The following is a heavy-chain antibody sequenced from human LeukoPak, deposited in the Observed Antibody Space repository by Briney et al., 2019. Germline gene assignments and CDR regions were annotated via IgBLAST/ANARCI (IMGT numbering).Heavy chain of an antibody. D-gene: IGHD5-12*01. Sequence: PGGSLRLSCAASVFTFRDYAMSWVRQAPGKGLEWVSVISGSDGSTHYADSVKGGFTISRDNSKTTLYLHMNSLRAEDTAVYYCARESSRYSGYDHFDYWGQGTLVTVSS. CDR2: ISGSDGST. J-gene: IGHJ4*02. CDR3: ARESSRYSGYDHFDY. V-gene: IGHV3-23*01. CDR1: VFTFRDYA.